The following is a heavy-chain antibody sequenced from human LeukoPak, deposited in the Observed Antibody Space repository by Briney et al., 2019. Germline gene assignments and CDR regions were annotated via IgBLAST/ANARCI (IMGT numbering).Heavy chain of an antibody. Sequence: GGSLRLSCATSGFTFTSYGMYWVRQAPGKGLEWVAVIWYDGSNKYYADFVKGRFTISRDNSKNTLYLQMNSLRPEDTAVYYCAKERLWFGELSGYYYYYGMDVWGQGTTVTVSS. D-gene: IGHD3-10*01. CDR2: IWYDGSNK. CDR3: AKERLWFGELSGYYYYYGMDV. V-gene: IGHV3-30*02. J-gene: IGHJ6*02. CDR1: GFTFTSYG.